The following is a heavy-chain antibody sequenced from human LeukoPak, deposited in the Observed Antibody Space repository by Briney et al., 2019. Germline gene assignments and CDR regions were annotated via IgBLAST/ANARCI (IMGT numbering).Heavy chain of an antibody. D-gene: IGHD7-27*01. V-gene: IGHV4-39*01. Sequence: SETLSLTCTVSGGSISSSSYYWGWIRQPPGKGLEWIGSIYYSGSTYYNPSLKSRVTISVDTSKNQFSLKLSSVTAADTAVYYCARWNWGAFRYFDLWGRGTLVTVSS. CDR1: GGSISSSSYY. CDR3: ARWNWGAFRYFDL. CDR2: IYYSGST. J-gene: IGHJ2*01.